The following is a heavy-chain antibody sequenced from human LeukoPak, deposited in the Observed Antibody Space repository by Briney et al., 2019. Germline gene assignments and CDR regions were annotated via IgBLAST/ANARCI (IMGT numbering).Heavy chain of an antibody. D-gene: IGHD6-13*01. CDR2: IGTAGDT. Sequence: ASVKVSCKASGFTFSSYDMHWVRQATGKGLEWVSAIGTAGDTYYPGSVKGRFTISRENAKNSLYLQMDSLRAGDTAVYYCARALDSSSLSVGFDYWGQGTLVTVSS. CDR3: ARALDSSSLSVGFDY. V-gene: IGHV3-13*01. CDR1: GFTFSSYD. J-gene: IGHJ4*02.